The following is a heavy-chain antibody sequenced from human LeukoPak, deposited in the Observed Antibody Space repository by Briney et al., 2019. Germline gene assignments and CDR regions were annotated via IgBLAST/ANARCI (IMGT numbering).Heavy chain of an antibody. CDR1: GFTFSSYA. J-gene: IGHJ4*02. CDR3: AKAQDVGATVYYFDY. CDR2: ISGSGGST. D-gene: IGHD1-26*01. Sequence: GGSLRLSCAASGFTFSSYAMGWVRQAPGKGLEWVSAISGSGGSTYYADSVKGRFTISRDNSKNTLYLQMNSLRAEDTAVYYCAKAQDVGATVYYFDYWGQGTLVTVSS. V-gene: IGHV3-23*01.